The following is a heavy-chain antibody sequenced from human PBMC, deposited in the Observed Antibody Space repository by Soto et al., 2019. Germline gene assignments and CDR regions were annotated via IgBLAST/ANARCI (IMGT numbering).Heavy chain of an antibody. J-gene: IGHJ4*01. D-gene: IGHD6-6*01. V-gene: IGHV3-30*03. Sequence: QVQLVESGGGVVQPGKSLRLSCAAYGITFKTYGMHWVRQAPGKGLEWLAVIAFDGSNNYTADSVKGRFTITRDNSRNTLYLQTDSLRPQDTAMYYCATLSITSRPFDHWGHGTLVTVSS. CDR1: GITFKTYG. CDR3: ATLSITSRPFDH. CDR2: IAFDGSNN.